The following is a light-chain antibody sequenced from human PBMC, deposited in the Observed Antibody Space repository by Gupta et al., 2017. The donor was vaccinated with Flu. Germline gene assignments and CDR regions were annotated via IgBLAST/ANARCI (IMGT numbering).Light chain of an antibody. CDR1: QSVRSSH. V-gene: IGKV3-20*01. CDR3: QHEGSSPFT. CDR2: DAS. J-gene: IGKJ4*01. Sequence: IALTQSPGTLSLSPGERATLSCRASQSVRSSHLPWYQQKPGQAPRLLIYDASSRATGVPDRFSGSGSGAEFTLTISRREPEDFAVYYCQHEGSSPFTFGRGTKVEI.